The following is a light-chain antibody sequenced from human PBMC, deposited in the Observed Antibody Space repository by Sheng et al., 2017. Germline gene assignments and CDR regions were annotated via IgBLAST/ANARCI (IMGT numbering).Light chain of an antibody. CDR3: QQSTNWFTWT. Sequence: EFVLTQSPATLSLSPGETATLFCRASQTISTYLAWYQHKPGQAPRLLIYEASNRASGVPARFSGSGFGTDFTLTISSLEPDDFAVYYCQQSTNWFTWTFGQGTKVEV. J-gene: IGKJ1*01. CDR2: EAS. V-gene: IGKV3-11*01. CDR1: QTISTY.